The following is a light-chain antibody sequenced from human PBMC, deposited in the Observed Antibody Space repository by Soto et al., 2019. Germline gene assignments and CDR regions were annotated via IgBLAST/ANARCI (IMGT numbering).Light chain of an antibody. CDR1: QSVTSTN. V-gene: IGKV3-20*01. Sequence: EIVLTQSPATLSLSPGERATLSCRASQSVTSTNLAGYQQKPGQAPRLLIYGASNRATGISDRFSGSGSGTDFTLTISRLEPEDFAVDYCQQNGRSFGPGTKVDLK. J-gene: IGKJ3*01. CDR3: QQNGRS. CDR2: GAS.